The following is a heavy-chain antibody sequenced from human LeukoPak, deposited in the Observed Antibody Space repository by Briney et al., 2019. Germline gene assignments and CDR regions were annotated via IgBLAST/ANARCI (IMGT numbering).Heavy chain of an antibody. CDR1: GFTFSSYD. V-gene: IGHV3-13*04. Sequence: PGGSLRLSCAASGFTFSSYDMHWVRQVTGKSLEWVSTICTAGDTKYPGSVKGRFTISRENDKNSLCLQMNSLRAGDTAVYYCARAYGDYFDYWGQGTLVTVAS. J-gene: IGHJ4*02. CDR2: ICTAGDT. D-gene: IGHD4-17*01. CDR3: ARAYGDYFDY.